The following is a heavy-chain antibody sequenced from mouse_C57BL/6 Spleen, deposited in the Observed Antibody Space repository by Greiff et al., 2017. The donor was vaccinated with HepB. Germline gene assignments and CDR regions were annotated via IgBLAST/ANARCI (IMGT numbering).Heavy chain of an antibody. J-gene: IGHJ3*01. D-gene: IGHD4-1*01. CDR3: ARDWEGFAG. CDR1: GYSFTGYY. V-gene: IGHV1-43*01. CDR2: INPSTGGT. Sequence: EVQLQQSGPELVKPGASVKISCKASGYSFTGYYMHWVKQSSEKSLEWIGEINPSTGGTSYNQKFTGKATLTVDKSSSTAYMQLKSLTSEDSAVYYCARDWEGFAGWGQGTLVTVAA.